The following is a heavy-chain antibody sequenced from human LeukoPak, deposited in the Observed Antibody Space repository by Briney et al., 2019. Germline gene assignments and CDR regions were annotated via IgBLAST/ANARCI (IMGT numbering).Heavy chain of an antibody. J-gene: IGHJ4*02. CDR2: IYYSGST. CDR1: GYSINSGYY. CDR3: ARGSNYHYFDY. D-gene: IGHD4-11*01. V-gene: IGHV4-38-2*02. Sequence: SETLSLTCTGSGYSINSGYYWGWMRQPPEKGLEWIGSIYYSGSTHYNPSLKSRVSISLDTSKNQFSLKLSSVTAADTAVYYCARGSNYHYFDYWGQGTLVTASS.